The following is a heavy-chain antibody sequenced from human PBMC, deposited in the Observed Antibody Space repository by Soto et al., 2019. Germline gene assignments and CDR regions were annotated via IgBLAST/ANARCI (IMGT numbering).Heavy chain of an antibody. CDR2: VSNDGSNK. J-gene: IGHJ4*02. D-gene: IGHD2-15*01. CDR3: ARSLWCGSCSEDVDY. Sequence: QVQLVESGGGVVQPGRSLRLSCAASGFTFSKYAMHWVRQAPGKGLEWVAVVSNDGSNKYYADSVQGRFSFSGDNSKNTLYLQMNSLRGEDTAVYYCARSLWCGSCSEDVDYWGQGTLVTVS. V-gene: IGHV3-30-3*01. CDR1: GFTFSKYA.